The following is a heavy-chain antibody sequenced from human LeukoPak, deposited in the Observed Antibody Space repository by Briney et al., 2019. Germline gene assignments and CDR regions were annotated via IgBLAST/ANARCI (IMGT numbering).Heavy chain of an antibody. Sequence: ASVKVSCKASGYTFTGYYMHWVRQAPGQGLEWMGWINPNSGGTSYAQKFQGRVTMTRDTSISTAYMELGRLGSDDTAVYCCARRYTSSSQWNWYFDFWGRGTLVTVSS. CDR3: ARRYTSSSQWNWYFDF. CDR2: INPNSGGT. V-gene: IGHV1-2*02. CDR1: GYTFTGYY. J-gene: IGHJ2*01. D-gene: IGHD6-6*01.